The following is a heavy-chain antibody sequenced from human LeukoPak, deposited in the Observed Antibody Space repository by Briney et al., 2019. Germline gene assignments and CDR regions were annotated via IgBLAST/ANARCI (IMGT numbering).Heavy chain of an antibody. V-gene: IGHV3-53*01. Sequence: PGGSLRLSCAASGFTVSSNYMTWVRQAPGRGLEWVSAIGGGGTPYYADSVKGRFTISRDNSKNTLYLQMNSLRAEDTAVYYCAKDDHGGSGWRDYFDQWGQGTLVTVSS. CDR2: IGGGGTP. J-gene: IGHJ4*02. D-gene: IGHD6-19*01. CDR3: AKDDHGGSGWRDYFDQ. CDR1: GFTVSSNY.